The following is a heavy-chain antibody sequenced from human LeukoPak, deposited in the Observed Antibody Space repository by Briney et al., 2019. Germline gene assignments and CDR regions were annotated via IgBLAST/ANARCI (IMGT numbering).Heavy chain of an antibody. J-gene: IGHJ6*03. Sequence: SETLSLTCTVSGVSINSHYWSWIRQPPGKGLEWIGFIYDSGSANYRSSLESRVTMTLDTSKNQFSLKLNSVTAADTVVYYCARVLQNYYHLDVWGKGTTVTVSS. CDR2: IYDSGSA. CDR3: ARVLQNYYHLDV. CDR1: GVSINSHY. V-gene: IGHV4-59*11. D-gene: IGHD3-3*01.